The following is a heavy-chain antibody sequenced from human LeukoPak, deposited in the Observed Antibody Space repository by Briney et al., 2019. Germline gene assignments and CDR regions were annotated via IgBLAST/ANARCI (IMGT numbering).Heavy chain of an antibody. J-gene: IGHJ6*03. CDR3: TIFKLWRAGSGSYYLYYYYMDV. D-gene: IGHD3-10*01. CDR1: GGSFSGYY. CDR2: INHSGSN. V-gene: IGHV4-34*01. Sequence: SETLSLTCAVYGGSFSGYYWRWIRQPPGEGLEWIGEINHSGSNNSNPSLKGRVTIAVDSSRSQFCLKLSSVPAANTAVYYCTIFKLWRAGSGSYYLYYYYMDVWGKGTTVTVSS.